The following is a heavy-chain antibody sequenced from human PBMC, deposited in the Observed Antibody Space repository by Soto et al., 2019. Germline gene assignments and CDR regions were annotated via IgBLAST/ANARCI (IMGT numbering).Heavy chain of an antibody. CDR1: GFNFSSYI. V-gene: IGHV3-21*01. D-gene: IGHD2-15*01. CDR3: ARDRVVAATSAPTYYYFSMDV. CDR2: ISSSSSYT. Sequence: GGSQSLSCPASGFNFSSYIMNWVSPAPGEGLEWVSSISSSSSYTYYADSVKGRFTISRDNAKNSLYLQMNSLRAEDTAVYYCARDRVVAATSAPTYYYFSMDVWGRGTTVTVSS. J-gene: IGHJ6*02.